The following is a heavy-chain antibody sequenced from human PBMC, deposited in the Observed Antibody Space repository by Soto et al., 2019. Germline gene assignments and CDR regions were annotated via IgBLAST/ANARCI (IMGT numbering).Heavy chain of an antibody. D-gene: IGHD1-26*01. Sequence: GVTLRLSCVASGFSLEDSSMHWIRQVQGKGLDWVSSIRSNPYTIRYAASVQRRFSISRDNAKNSPYLQMNSLRPDYSALYYSAKSHVGMVIWPTWFFDNVCRGTLVTVSS. CDR2: IRSNPYTI. J-gene: IGHJ2*01. V-gene: IGHV3-9*01. CDR1: GFSLEDSS. CDR3: AKSHVGMVIWPTWFFDN.